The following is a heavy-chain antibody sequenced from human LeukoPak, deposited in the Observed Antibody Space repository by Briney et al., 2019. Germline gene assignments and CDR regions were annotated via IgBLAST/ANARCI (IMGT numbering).Heavy chain of an antibody. J-gene: IGHJ5*02. CDR3: ARLSITMVRGVGSNWFDP. D-gene: IGHD3-10*01. Sequence: GGSLRLSCAASGFTFSSYAMSWVRQAPGKGLEWVSAISGSGGSTYYADSVKGRFTISRDNSKNTLYLQMNSLRAEDTAVYYCARLSITMVRGVGSNWFDPWGQGTLVTVSS. CDR2: ISGSGGST. CDR1: GFTFSSYA. V-gene: IGHV3-23*01.